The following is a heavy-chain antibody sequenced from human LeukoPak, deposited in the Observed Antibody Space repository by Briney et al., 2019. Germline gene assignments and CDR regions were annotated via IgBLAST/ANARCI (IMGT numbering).Heavy chain of an antibody. CDR1: GFTDSNTF. CDR3: ARGSGWLDY. V-gene: IGHV3-53*01. Sequence: GGPLRLSCAASGFTDSNTFMSWVRPAPGRGLEGVSVIYSDGTTYYADSVKGRFTISSDNSKNTLYLQMNSLRAEDTAVYYCARGSGWLDYWGQGTLVTVSS. D-gene: IGHD6-19*01. J-gene: IGHJ4*02. CDR2: IYSDGTT.